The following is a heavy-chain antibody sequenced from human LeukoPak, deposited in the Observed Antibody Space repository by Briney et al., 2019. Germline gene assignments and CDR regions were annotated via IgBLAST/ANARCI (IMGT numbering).Heavy chain of an antibody. CDR2: INEHGTVK. CDR1: GLTFSNCW. V-gene: IGHV3-7*01. J-gene: IGHJ4*02. D-gene: IGHD4-23*01. CDR3: AAERRGTSYYDGKEAFDH. Sequence: EGSLKLSCVVSGLTFSNCWMSWVRQTPGRGLEWVANINEHGTVKHYADSVKGRFTITRDNAKNSLFLQISGLRAEDTAVYFCAAERRGTSYYDGKEAFDHWGQGTPVAVSS.